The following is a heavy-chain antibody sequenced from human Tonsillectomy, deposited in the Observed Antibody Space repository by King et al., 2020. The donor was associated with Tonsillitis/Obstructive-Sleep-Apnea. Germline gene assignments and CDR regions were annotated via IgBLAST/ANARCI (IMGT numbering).Heavy chain of an antibody. CDR1: GGSLSGYH. J-gene: IGHJ3*02. D-gene: IGHD3-3*01. Sequence: VQLQQWGAGLLKPSETLSLTCAVYGGSLSGYHWSWIRQPPGKGLEWIGDINYGGFRNYNPSLKSRVTISIDTSKNQFSLKLSSVTAADTAVYYCARDVEWLSDDGLDMWSQGTMVTVSS. CDR2: INYGGFR. V-gene: IGHV4-34*01. CDR3: ARDVEWLSDDGLDM.